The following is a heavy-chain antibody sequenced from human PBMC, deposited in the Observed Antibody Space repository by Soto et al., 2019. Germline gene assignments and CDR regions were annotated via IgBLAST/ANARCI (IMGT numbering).Heavy chain of an antibody. V-gene: IGHV1-69*13. D-gene: IGHD6-6*01. J-gene: IGHJ5*02. CDR2: IIPIFGTA. CDR3: ATYSSSSVMNNWFDP. CDR1: GGTFSSYA. Sequence: ASVKVSCKASGGTFSSYAISWVRQAPGQGLEWMGGIIPIFGTANYAQKFQGRVTITADESTSTAYMELSSLRSEDTAVYYCATYSSSSVMNNWFDPWSQGTLVTVSS.